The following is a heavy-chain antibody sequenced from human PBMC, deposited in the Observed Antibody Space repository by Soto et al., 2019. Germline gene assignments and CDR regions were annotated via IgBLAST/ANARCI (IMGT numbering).Heavy chain of an antibody. CDR3: ARNYDSRRSWSVDSYYYYGMDV. V-gene: IGHV1-18*04. J-gene: IGHJ6*02. D-gene: IGHD3-22*01. CDR2: ISAYNGNT. Sequence: ASVKVSCKASGYTFTSYGISWVRQAPGQGLEWMGWISAYNGNTNYAQKLQGRVTMTTDTSTSTAYMELRSLRSDDTAVYYCARNYDSRRSWSVDSYYYYGMDVWGQGTTVTVSS. CDR1: GYTFTSYG.